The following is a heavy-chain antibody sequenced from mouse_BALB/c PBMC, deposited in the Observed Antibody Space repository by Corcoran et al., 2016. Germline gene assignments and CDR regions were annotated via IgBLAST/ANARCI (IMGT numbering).Heavy chain of an antibody. CDR3: ARSLYGNGAMDY. V-gene: IGHV1-26*01. CDR1: GYSFTGYY. Sequence: EVQLQQSGPELVKPGASVKISCKASGYSFTGYYMHWVKQSHVKSLEWIGRINPYNGATSYNQNFKDKASLTVDKSSSTAYMELHSLTSEDSAVYYCARSLYGNGAMDYWGQGTSVPVSS. D-gene: IGHD2-1*01. CDR2: INPYNGAT. J-gene: IGHJ4*01.